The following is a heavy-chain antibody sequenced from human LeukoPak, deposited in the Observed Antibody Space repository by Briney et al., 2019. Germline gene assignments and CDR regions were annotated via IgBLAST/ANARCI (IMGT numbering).Heavy chain of an antibody. CDR2: ISYDGSNK. CDR1: GFTFSTFA. V-gene: IGHV3-30*03. CDR3: ARGAARMVEMATIISFEY. J-gene: IGHJ4*02. Sequence: GGSLRLSCAASGFTFSTFAMIWVRQPPGKGLEWVAVISYDGSNKKYADSVKGRFTISRDNSKNTLYLQMNSLRAEETAVYYCARGAARMVEMATIISFEYWGQGTLVTVSS. D-gene: IGHD5-24*01.